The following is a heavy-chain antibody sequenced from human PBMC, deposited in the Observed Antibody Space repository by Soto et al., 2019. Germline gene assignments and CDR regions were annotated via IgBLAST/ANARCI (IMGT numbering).Heavy chain of an antibody. J-gene: IGHJ4*02. CDR3: ARDLGLLKSLFDY. CDR1: GFSFNSFN. V-gene: IGHV3-21*01. CDR2: ISVSGDNI. D-gene: IGHD3-16*01. Sequence: PGGSLRLSCLASGFSFNSFNMNWIRRAPGRGLEWVASISVSGDNIYYGDSVRGRFTISRDNSKRSVFLDLSSLRVEDTAVYYCARDLGLLKSLFDYWGQGTLVTVSS.